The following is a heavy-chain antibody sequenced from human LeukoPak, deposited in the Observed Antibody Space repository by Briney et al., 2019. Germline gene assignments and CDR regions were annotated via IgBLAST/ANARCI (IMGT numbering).Heavy chain of an antibody. V-gene: IGHV3-23*01. CDR1: GFTFSSYA. CDR2: ISGSGGST. Sequence: GGSLRLSCAASGFTFSSYAMSWVRQAPGKGLEWVSAISGSGGSTYYADSVKGRFTISRDNSKNTLYLQMNSLRAEDTAVYYCAKVRMDDSSGWGPFDYWGQGTLVTVSS. CDR3: AKVRMDDSSGWGPFDY. D-gene: IGHD6-19*01. J-gene: IGHJ4*02.